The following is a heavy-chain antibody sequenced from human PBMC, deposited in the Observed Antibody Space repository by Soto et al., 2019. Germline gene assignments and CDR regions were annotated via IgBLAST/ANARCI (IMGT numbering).Heavy chain of an antibody. CDR1: GYSFTSYW. CDR3: ARRSKYDYGDPRVDYYYYYGMDV. CDR2: IDPSDSYT. J-gene: IGHJ6*02. Sequence: GESLKISCKGSGYSFTSYWISWVRQMPGKGLEWMGRIDPSDSYTNYSPSFQGHVTISADKSISTAYLQWSSLKASDTAMYYCARRSKYDYGDPRVDYYYYYGMDVWGQGTTVTVS. V-gene: IGHV5-10-1*01. D-gene: IGHD4-17*01.